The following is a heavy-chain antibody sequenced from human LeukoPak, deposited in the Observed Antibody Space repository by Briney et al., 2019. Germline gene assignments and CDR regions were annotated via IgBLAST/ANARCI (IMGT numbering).Heavy chain of an antibody. CDR1: GFTFSTYW. CDR3: ARDASGGVYDI. D-gene: IGHD3-16*01. Sequence: PGGSLRLSCAASGFTFSTYWMTWVRQAPGQGLQWVANIKHDGSDKYYVDSVKGRFTISRDNAKNSLYLQMNSLRAEDTAVYHCARDASGGVYDIWGQGTMVTVSS. J-gene: IGHJ3*02. CDR2: IKHDGSDK. V-gene: IGHV3-7*01.